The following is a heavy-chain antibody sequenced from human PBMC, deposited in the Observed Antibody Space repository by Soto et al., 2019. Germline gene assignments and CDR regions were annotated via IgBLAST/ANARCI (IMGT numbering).Heavy chain of an antibody. J-gene: IGHJ4*02. V-gene: IGHV4-31*03. CDR1: GGSISSGGYY. CDR3: AREGGIVGATAADY. CDR2: IYYSGST. Sequence: QVQLQESGPGLVKPSQTLSLTCTVSGGSISSGGYYWSWIRQHPGKGLEWIGYIYYSGSTYCNASLKSRVTISVDTSKNQFSLKLSSVTAADTAVYYCAREGGIVGATAADYWGQGTLVTVSS. D-gene: IGHD1-26*01.